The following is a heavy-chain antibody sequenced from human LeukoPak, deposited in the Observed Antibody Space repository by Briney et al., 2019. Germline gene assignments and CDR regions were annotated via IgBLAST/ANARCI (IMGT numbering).Heavy chain of an antibody. V-gene: IGHV3-7*01. J-gene: IGHJ4*02. D-gene: IGHD6-13*01. CDR1: GFTFSNHW. Sequence: PGGSLRLSCAASGFTFSNHWMSWVRQPPGKGLEWVANIRHDGSDTKYVDSVKGRFTISRDNAKNSLYLEMNSLRPEDTAVYHCAKDSKVAAAGYFFDYWGQGTLVTVSS. CDR2: IRHDGSDT. CDR3: AKDSKVAAAGYFFDY.